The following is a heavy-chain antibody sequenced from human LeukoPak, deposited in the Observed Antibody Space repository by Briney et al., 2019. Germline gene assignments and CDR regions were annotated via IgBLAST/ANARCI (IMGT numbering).Heavy chain of an antibody. CDR1: GFTFNDYG. Sequence: GRSLRLSCTASGFTFNDYGMHWVRQAPGKGLEWVAVISYDGSNKYYADSVKGRFTISRDNSKNTLYLQMNSLRAEDTAVYYCARLGYYGSGRLGYYMDVWGKGTTVTVSS. J-gene: IGHJ6*03. CDR3: ARLGYYGSGRLGYYMDV. CDR2: ISYDGSNK. D-gene: IGHD3-10*01. V-gene: IGHV3-30*03.